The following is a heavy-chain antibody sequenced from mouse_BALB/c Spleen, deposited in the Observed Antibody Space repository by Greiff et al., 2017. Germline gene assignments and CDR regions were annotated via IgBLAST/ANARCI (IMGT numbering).Heavy chain of an antibody. J-gene: IGHJ2*01. V-gene: IGHV1-87*01. Sequence: AQLQQSGAELARPGASVKLSCKASGYTFTSYWMQWVKQRPGQGLEWIGAIYPGDGDTRYTQKFKGKATLTADKSSSTAYMQLSSLASEDSAVYYCARGGYYGDYWGQGTTLTVSS. CDR2: IYPGDGDT. CDR3: ARGGYYGDY. D-gene: IGHD2-1*01. CDR1: GYTFTSYW.